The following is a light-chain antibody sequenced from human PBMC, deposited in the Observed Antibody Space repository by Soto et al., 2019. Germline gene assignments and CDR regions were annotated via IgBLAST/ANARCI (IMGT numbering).Light chain of an antibody. CDR1: SSNIGAGYD. V-gene: IGLV1-40*01. CDR2: GKS. CDR3: QSYDSSLSGSV. J-gene: IGLJ2*01. Sequence: QAVVTQPPSVSGAPGQRVTISCTGSSSNIGAGYDVHWYQQLPGTAPKLLIYGKSYRPSGVPDRFSGSKSGTSASLAITGLQAEDEADYYCQSYDSSLSGSVFGGGTQLTVL.